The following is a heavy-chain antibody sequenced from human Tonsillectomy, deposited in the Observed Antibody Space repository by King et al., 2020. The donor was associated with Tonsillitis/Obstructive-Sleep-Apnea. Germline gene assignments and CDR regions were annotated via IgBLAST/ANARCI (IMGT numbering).Heavy chain of an antibody. CDR2: IYYSGGT. CDR1: GGSISSGGYY. V-gene: IGHV4-31*03. Sequence: VQLQESGPGLVKPSQTLSLTCTVSGGSISSGGYYWSWIRQHPGKGLEWIGYIYYSGGTYYNPSFKSRVTISVDTSKNQFSLRLSSVTAADTAVYYCARDRGEGPFWSGYSLHYYYYMDVWGKGTTVTVSS. J-gene: IGHJ6*03. CDR3: ARDRGEGPFWSGYSLHYYYYMDV. D-gene: IGHD3-3*01.